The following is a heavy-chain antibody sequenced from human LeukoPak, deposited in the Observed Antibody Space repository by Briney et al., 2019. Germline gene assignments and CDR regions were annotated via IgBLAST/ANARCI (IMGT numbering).Heavy chain of an antibody. CDR1: RYTFTSYD. Sequence: ASVKASCKASRYTFTSYDINWVRQATRQGLERMGWINPNSGKTASTQTFQGRVTMTRNTSISTAYMELSSLRSEDTAVYYCARLPGDSGSDQNPMWEEYWGQGTLVTVSS. J-gene: IGHJ4*02. V-gene: IGHV1-8*01. CDR2: INPNSGKT. CDR3: ARLPGDSGSDQNPMWEEY. D-gene: IGHD1-26*01.